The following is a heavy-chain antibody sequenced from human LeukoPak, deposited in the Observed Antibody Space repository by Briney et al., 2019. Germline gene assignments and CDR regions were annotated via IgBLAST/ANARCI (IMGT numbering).Heavy chain of an antibody. CDR2: IIPIFGTT. D-gene: IGHD2-21*02. Sequence: SVKVSCKASGYSFTSHYMHWVRQAPGQGLEWMGGIIPIFGTTNYAQKFQGRVTITADKSTSTAYMELSSLRSEDTAVYYCARSSVVTAMVHLDYWGQGTLVTVSS. V-gene: IGHV1-69*06. CDR3: ARSSVVTAMVHLDY. J-gene: IGHJ4*02. CDR1: GYSFTSHY.